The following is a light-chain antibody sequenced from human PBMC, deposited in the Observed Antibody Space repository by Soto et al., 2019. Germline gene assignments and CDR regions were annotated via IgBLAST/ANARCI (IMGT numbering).Light chain of an antibody. CDR1: KLGDKF. CDR3: QAWDINTAV. J-gene: IGLJ1*01. Sequence: SYELTQPPSVSVSPGQTASITCSGDKLGDKFACWYQQKPGQSPVLVIYEDYKRPSGIPERFSGSNPGNTATLTISDTQAMDEADYYCQAWDINTAVFGTGTKLTVL. CDR2: EDY. V-gene: IGLV3-1*01.